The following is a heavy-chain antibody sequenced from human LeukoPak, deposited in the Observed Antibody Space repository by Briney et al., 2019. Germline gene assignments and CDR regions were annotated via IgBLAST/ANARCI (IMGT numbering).Heavy chain of an antibody. Sequence: PSETLSLTFAVYGGSFSGYYWSWSRQPPGKGLEVIGEINHRGSTNYNPALKSRVTISVDTSKNQFSLKLSSVTAADTAVYYCARGQFRRGESYGALINYYYYYMDVWGKGTTVTVSS. CDR3: ARGQFRRGESYGALINYYYYYMDV. CDR2: INHRGST. J-gene: IGHJ6*03. V-gene: IGHV4-34*01. CDR1: GGSFSGYY. D-gene: IGHD1-26*01.